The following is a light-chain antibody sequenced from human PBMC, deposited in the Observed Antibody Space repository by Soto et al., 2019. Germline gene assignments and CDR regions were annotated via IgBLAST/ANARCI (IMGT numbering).Light chain of an antibody. J-gene: IGLJ2*01. Sequence: QSVLTQPPSVSGAPGQRVTISCTGSSSNIGAGYDVHWYQQLPGTAPKLLIYGDSNRPSGVPDRFSAFKSGTSASLVISGLRPEDEADYYCSATDDSLTGPVFGGGTKVTVL. CDR2: GDS. CDR3: SATDDSLTGPV. V-gene: IGLV1-40*01. CDR1: SSNIGAGYD.